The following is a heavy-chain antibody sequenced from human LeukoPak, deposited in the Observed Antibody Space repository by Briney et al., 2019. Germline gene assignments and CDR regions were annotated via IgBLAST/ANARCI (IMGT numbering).Heavy chain of an antibody. CDR1: GFTFSSYS. V-gene: IGHV3-21*01. CDR2: ISSSSSYI. D-gene: IGHD6-13*01. J-gene: IGHJ4*02. Sequence: PGGSLRLSCAASGFTFSSYSMNWVRQAPGKGLEWVSSISSSSSYIYYADSVKGRFTISRDNAKNSLYLQMNNLRAEDTAVYYCARASRQLVQGFDYWGQGTLVTVSS. CDR3: ARASRQLVQGFDY.